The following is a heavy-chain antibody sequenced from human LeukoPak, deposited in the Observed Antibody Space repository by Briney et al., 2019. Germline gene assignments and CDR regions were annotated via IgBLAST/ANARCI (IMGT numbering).Heavy chain of an antibody. V-gene: IGHV4-59*08. J-gene: IGHJ3*02. Sequence: PSETLSLTCTVSGGSISSYYWSWIRQPPGKGLEWIGYIYYSGSTNYNPSLKSRVTISVDTSKNQFSLKLSSVTAADTAAYYCARHLGGQSSGSRGDAFDIWGQGTMVTVSS. CDR1: GGSISSYY. CDR2: IYYSGST. CDR3: ARHLGGQSSGSRGDAFDI. D-gene: IGHD3-22*01.